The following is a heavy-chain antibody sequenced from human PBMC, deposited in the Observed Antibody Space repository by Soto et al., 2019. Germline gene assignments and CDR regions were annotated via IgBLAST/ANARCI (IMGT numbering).Heavy chain of an antibody. D-gene: IGHD3-3*01. CDR3: ATCITVFGLLIPPFDP. CDR1: GGSFSGYY. CDR2: INHSGST. J-gene: IGHJ5*02. Sequence: SETLSLTCAVYGGSFSGYYWSWIRQPPGKGLEWIGEINHSGSTHYNPSLKSRVTMSVDTSKNQFSLRLSSVTAADTAIYYCATCITVFGLLIPPFDPWGQGTQVTVSS. V-gene: IGHV4-34*01.